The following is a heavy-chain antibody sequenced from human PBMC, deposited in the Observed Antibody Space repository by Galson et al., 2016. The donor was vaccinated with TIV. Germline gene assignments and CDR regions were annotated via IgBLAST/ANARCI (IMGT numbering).Heavy chain of an antibody. D-gene: IGHD4-17*01. J-gene: IGHJ4*02. Sequence: SVKVSCKASGYTLTAYYMHWVRQAPGQGLEWMGWISPDTGDTNYAQKFKGRVTMTRDTSITTVYMELTRLRSDDTAVYYCARFEYGDCVDYWGQGTLVTVSS. CDR3: ARFEYGDCVDY. CDR2: ISPDTGDT. CDR1: GYTLTAYY. V-gene: IGHV1-2*02.